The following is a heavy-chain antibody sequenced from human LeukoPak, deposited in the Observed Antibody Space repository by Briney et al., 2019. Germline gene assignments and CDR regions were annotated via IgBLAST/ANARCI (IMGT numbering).Heavy chain of an antibody. J-gene: IGHJ4*02. D-gene: IGHD3-16*01. CDR3: ARRSQGVNFDY. V-gene: IGHV4-59*08. Sequence: SETLSLTCTVSGGSISGYYWSWIRQPPGKGLEWIGYIYYGGSTNYNPSLKSRVTISVDTSKNQFSLKLSSVTAADTAVYYCARRSQGVNFDYWGQGTLVTVSS. CDR1: GGSISGYY. CDR2: IYYGGST.